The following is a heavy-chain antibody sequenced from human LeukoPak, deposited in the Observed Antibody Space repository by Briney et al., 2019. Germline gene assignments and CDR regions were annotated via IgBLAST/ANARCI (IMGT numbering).Heavy chain of an antibody. CDR1: GGSISSYY. CDR3: AREPGYYFDY. V-gene: IGHV4-59*01. CDR2: IYYSGST. J-gene: IGHJ4*02. Sequence: PETLSLTCTVSGGSISSYYWSWIRQPPGKGLEWIGYIYYSGSTNYNPSLKSRVTISVDTSKNQFSLKLSSVTAADTAVYYCAREPGYYFDYWGQGTLVTVSS.